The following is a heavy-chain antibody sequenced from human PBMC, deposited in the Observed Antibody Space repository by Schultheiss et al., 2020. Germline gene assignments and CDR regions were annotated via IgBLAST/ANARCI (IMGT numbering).Heavy chain of an antibody. CDR2: ISGSGGST. D-gene: IGHD3-10*01. V-gene: IGHV3-23*01. CDR1: GFTFSSYA. CDR3: AKAGRITMVRGSGMDV. J-gene: IGHJ6*04. Sequence: GGSLRLSCAASGFTFSSYAMSWVRQAPGKGLEWVSAISGSGGSTYYADSVKGRFTISRDNSKNTLYLQMNSLRAEDTAVYYCAKAGRITMVRGSGMDVWGKGTTVTVSS.